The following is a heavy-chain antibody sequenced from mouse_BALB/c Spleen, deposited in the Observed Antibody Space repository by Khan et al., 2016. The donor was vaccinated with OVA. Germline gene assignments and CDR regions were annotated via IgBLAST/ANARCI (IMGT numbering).Heavy chain of an antibody. V-gene: IGHV2-6-7*01. CDR1: GFSLTDYG. CDR2: IWGDGST. J-gene: IGHJ3*01. Sequence: QVQLQQSGPGLVAPSQSLSITCTVSGFSLTDYGINWIRQPPGKGLEWLGMIWGDGSTDYNSALKSRLSISKDNSTSQVFVKMNSMQTDDTARVDCARELRLGGFAYWGQGTLVTVSA. CDR3: ARELRLGGFAY. D-gene: IGHD1-2*01.